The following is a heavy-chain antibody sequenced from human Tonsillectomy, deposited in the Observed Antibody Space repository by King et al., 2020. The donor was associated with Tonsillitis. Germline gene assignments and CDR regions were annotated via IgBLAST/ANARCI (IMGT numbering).Heavy chain of an antibody. J-gene: IGHJ5*02. CDR1: GGSISGDDSY. CDR2: IYNSENT. CDR3: GKYEGGVFDP. Sequence: QLQESGPGLVKPSQTLSLTCTVSGGSISGDDSYWSWIRQHPGKGLEWIGYIYNSENTYYNPSLKSRLTISVNTAANQFSLKLRSVTAVDTAVYYCGKYEGGVFDPWGQGTLVTVSS. V-gene: IGHV4-31*03. D-gene: IGHD2-15*01.